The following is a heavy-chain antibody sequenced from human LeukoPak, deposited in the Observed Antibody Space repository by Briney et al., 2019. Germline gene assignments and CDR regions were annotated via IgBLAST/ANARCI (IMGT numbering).Heavy chain of an antibody. J-gene: IGHJ4*02. Sequence: PGGSLRLSCAAPGFTFSSYGMHWVRQAPGKGLEWVAFIRYDGSNKYYADSVKGRFTISRDNSKNTLYLQMNSLRAEDTAVYYCAKVNYGDYVDYWGQGTLVTVSS. CDR2: IRYDGSNK. CDR3: AKVNYGDYVDY. D-gene: IGHD4-17*01. CDR1: GFTFSSYG. V-gene: IGHV3-30*02.